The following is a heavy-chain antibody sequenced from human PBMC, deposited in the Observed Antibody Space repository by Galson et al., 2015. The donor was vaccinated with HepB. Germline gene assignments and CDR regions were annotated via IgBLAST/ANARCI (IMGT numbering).Heavy chain of an antibody. V-gene: IGHV3-73*01. CDR1: GFIFSDSA. CDR3: TTGSELGKDY. J-gene: IGHJ4*02. CDR2: IRSKANSYAT. D-gene: IGHD7-27*01. Sequence: SLRLSCAASGFIFSDSAMHWVRQASGKGLEWVGRIRSKANSYATAYAASVKGRFTISRDDSKNTAYLQMNSLKTEDTAVYYCTTGSELGKDYWGQGTLVTVSS.